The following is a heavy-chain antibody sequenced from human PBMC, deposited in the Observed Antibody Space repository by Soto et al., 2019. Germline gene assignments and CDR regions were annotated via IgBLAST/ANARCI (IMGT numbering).Heavy chain of an antibody. J-gene: IGHJ6*02. CDR1: GGSISGPDRC. V-gene: IGHV4-39*01. D-gene: IGHD2-15*01. CDR3: ARLVFHCLRGSCDDYNFYGLDV. CDR2: IYYAGST. Sequence: ALETQSLTCNVSGGSISGPDRCWGWIRQPPGQWLEWLGSIYYAGSTFHNPSLKRRATISVDTSRNQFSLRLSSVTASDTAVYYCARLVFHCLRGSCDDYNFYGLDVWGQGTTVTCSS.